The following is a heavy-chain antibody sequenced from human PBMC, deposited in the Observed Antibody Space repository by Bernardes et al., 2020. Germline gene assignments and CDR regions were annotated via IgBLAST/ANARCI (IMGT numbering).Heavy chain of an antibody. CDR2: ISSSSGTR. J-gene: IGHJ4*02. CDR1: GFTFSGYS. V-gene: IGHV3-48*01. CDR3: ARGYCSSTSCPFDY. D-gene: IGHD2-2*01. Sequence: GGSLRLSCAASGFTFSGYSMNWVRQAPGKGLEWVSSISSSSGTRYYADSVKGRFTVSRDNAKNSLYLQMNSLRADDTAVYYCARGYCSSTSCPFDYWGKGTLVTVSS.